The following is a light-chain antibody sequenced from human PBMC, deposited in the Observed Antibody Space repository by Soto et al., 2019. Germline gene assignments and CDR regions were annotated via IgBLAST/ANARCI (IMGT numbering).Light chain of an antibody. V-gene: IGKV1-27*01. J-gene: IGKJ3*01. CDR2: AAS. Sequence: DIQMTQSPTSLSASVGVRLTITCQASQGIRNYVAWYHQIPGKAPKLLMYAASTLKSGVPSRFSGSGAGTDFSLTNSGLQPEDVATYSCQKYSIVPVFGPGTKVEIK. CDR3: QKYSIVPV. CDR1: QGIRNY.